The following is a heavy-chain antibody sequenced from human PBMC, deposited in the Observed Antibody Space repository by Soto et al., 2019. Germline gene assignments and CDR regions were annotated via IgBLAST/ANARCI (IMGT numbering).Heavy chain of an antibody. D-gene: IGHD3-10*01. CDR3: ATSMGRGGNDY. J-gene: IGHJ4*02. V-gene: IGHV3-7*05. CDR2: IKTDGSEK. CDR1: GFTFSDNW. Sequence: EVQLVGSGGGLVQPGGSLRLSCAASGFTFSDNWMNWVRQAPGKGLECVANIKTDGSEKYYVDPVKGRFTISRDNAKNSLYLQMNSLRAEDTAVYYCATSMGRGGNDYWGQGTLVAVSS.